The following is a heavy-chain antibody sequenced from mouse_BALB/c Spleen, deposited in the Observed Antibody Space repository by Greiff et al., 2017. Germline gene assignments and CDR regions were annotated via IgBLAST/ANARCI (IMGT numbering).Heavy chain of an antibody. Sequence: EVKLQESGAELVRPGALVKLSCKASGFNIKDYYMHWVKQRPEQGLEWIGWIDPENGNTIYDPKFQGKASITADTSSNTAYLQLSSLTSEDTAVYYCASRAGYWGQGTTLTVSS. V-gene: IGHV14-1*02. J-gene: IGHJ2*01. D-gene: IGHD3-1*01. CDR3: ASRAGY. CDR2: IDPENGNT. CDR1: GFNIKDYY.